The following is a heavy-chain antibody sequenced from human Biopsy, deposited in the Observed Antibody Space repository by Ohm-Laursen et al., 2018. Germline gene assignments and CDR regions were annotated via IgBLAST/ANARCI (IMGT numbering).Heavy chain of an antibody. V-gene: IGHV2-70*11. J-gene: IGHJ6*02. D-gene: IGHD6-13*01. CDR2: VDWDDYK. Sequence: TQTLTLTYSFSGFSLGARGMCVSWIRQAPGKALEWLARVDWDDYKDYSASLQTKLSISKDTSNDQVVLTVNNVDPADTATYYCARTPILIVSAGLVYRHRRHLQGMDVWGQGIAVTVS. CDR3: ARTPILIVSAGLVYRHRRHLQGMDV. CDR1: GFSLGARGMC.